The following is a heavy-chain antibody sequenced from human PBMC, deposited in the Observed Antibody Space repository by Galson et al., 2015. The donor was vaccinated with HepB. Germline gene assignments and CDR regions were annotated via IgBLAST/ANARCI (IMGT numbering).Heavy chain of an antibody. Sequence: TLSLTCTVSGVSINSGGYHWNWIRQHPGIGLEWLGYRSSTRSNSNPSLRGRLTISLDPSKNPFSLKLSSVTAADTAVYYCALSPTYGSGNFGWFAPWGQGSLVTVSS. CDR2: RSSTRS. CDR3: ALSPTYGSGNFGWFAP. CDR1: GVSINSGGYH. J-gene: IGHJ5*02. D-gene: IGHD3-10*01. V-gene: IGHV4-31*03.